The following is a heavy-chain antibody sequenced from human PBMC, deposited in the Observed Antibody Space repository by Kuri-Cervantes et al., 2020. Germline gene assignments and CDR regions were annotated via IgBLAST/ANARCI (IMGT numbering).Heavy chain of an antibody. J-gene: IGHJ4*02. D-gene: IGHD4/OR15-4a*01. CDR1: GFIFSGSA. CDR3: ARAASAGHVDY. Sequence: GGSLRLSCVTSGFIFSGSAIHWVRQASGKGLEWVGRIRSKANKYATTYAASVQGRSTISRDESKNTAYLQMNSLKTEDTAAYYCARAASAGHVDYWGQGTLVTVSS. V-gene: IGHV3-73*01. CDR2: IRSKANKYAT.